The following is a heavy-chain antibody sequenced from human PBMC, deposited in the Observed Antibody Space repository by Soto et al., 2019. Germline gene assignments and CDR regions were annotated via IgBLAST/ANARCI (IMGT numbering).Heavy chain of an antibody. CDR3: ARERPAEYYYYYGMDV. D-gene: IGHD1-1*01. CDR1: GYTFTSYG. V-gene: IGHV1-46*03. CDR2: INPSGGST. J-gene: IGHJ6*02. Sequence: ASVKVSCKASGYTFTSYGISWVRQAPGQGLEWMGWINPSGGSTSYAQKFQGRVTMTRDTSTSTVYMELSSLRSEDTAVYYCARERPAEYYYYYGMDVWGQGTTVTVSS.